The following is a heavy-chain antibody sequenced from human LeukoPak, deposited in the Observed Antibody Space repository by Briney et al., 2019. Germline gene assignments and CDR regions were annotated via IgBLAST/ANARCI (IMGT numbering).Heavy chain of an antibody. V-gene: IGHV3-7*05. J-gene: IGHJ4*02. CDR3: ARYYYGAGSRRVDY. CDR1: GVTFRKYW. CDR2: IKEDGSET. Sequence: GGSLRLSCAVSGVTFRKYWMTWVRQAPGKGLEWVADIKEDGSETYYVDSVKGRFTISRDNAKNLLYVQMNSLRAEDTAVYYCARYYYGAGSRRVDYWGQGTLVTVSS. D-gene: IGHD3-10*01.